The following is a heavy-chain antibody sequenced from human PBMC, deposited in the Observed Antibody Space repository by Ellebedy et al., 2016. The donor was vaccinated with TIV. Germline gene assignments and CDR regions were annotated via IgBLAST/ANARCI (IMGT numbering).Heavy chain of an antibody. J-gene: IGHJ6*02. D-gene: IGHD7-27*01. V-gene: IGHV4-34*01. CDR1: GGSFSGYY. CDR3: ARVPLGFVGMDV. CDR2: INHSVST. Sequence: GSLRLXXAVSGGSFSGYYWSWIRQPPGKGLEWIGEINHSVSTNYNPSLKSRVTISVDTSKNQFSLKLSPVTAADTAVYYCARVPLGFVGMDVWGQGTTVTVSS.